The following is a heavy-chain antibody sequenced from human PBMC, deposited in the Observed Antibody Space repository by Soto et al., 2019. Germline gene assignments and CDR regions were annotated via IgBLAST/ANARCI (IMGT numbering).Heavy chain of an antibody. CDR3: ARRSSSSLGSLFDP. Sequence: SETLSLTGTVSGGSISSSTYYWDWIRQPPGKGLEWIGAMYYTGNKNYNPSLESRVTMSVDTSKNQFSLKLSSVTPTDTAVYYCARRSSSSLGSLFDPWGRGILVTVSS. D-gene: IGHD6-6*01. V-gene: IGHV4-39*01. CDR1: GGSISSSTYY. CDR2: MYYTGNK. J-gene: IGHJ5*02.